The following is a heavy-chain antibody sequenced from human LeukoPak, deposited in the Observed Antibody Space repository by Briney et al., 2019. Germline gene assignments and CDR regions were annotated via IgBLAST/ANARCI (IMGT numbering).Heavy chain of an antibody. J-gene: IGHJ4*02. D-gene: IGHD1-1*01. CDR2: LRGEAGYT. CDR3: ARVRDNACDY. Sequence: VTVSCKTSGYMVSDYYMHWVRQAPGQGLEWMGWLRGEAGYTLSPRKFKGRVTMTRDTATNTAYMKLSRLTYDDTAIYFCARVRDNACDYWGQGTLVT. V-gene: IGHV1-2*02. CDR1: GYMVSDYY.